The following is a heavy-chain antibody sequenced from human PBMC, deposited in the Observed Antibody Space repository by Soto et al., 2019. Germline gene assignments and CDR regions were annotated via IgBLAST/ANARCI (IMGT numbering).Heavy chain of an antibody. CDR3: AKAILRVYYPLYDAFDI. V-gene: IGHV3-23*01. Sequence: HPGGSLRLSCAASGFTFSSYAMSWVRQAPGKGLEWVSAISGSGGSTYYADSVKGRFTISRDNSKNTLYLQMNSLRAEDTAVYYCAKAILRVYYPLYDAFDIWGQGTMVTVSS. CDR1: GFTFSSYA. D-gene: IGHD3-22*01. CDR2: ISGSGGST. J-gene: IGHJ3*02.